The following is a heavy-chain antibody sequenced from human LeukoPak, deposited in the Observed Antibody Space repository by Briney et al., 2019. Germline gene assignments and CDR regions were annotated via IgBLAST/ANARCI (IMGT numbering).Heavy chain of an antibody. CDR1: GVSISSYY. CDR2: IYYSGST. Sequence: SETLSLTCTVSGVSISSYYWSWIRQPPGKGLEWLGYIYYSGSTNYNPSLKSRVTISVDTSKNQFSLKLSSVTAADTAVYYCARQGNTYYDFWSGYYPTWFDPWGQGTLVTVSS. CDR3: ARQGNTYYDFWSGYYPTWFDP. J-gene: IGHJ5*02. V-gene: IGHV4-59*01. D-gene: IGHD3-3*01.